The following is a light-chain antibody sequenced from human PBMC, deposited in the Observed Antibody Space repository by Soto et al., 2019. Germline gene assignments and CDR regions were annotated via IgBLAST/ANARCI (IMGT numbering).Light chain of an antibody. CDR2: EIS. J-gene: IGLJ2*01. Sequence: QSVLTQPASVSESPGQSITISCTGTSSDVGASDFVSWYQQHPGKAPELIIYEISNRPSGVSSRFSGSKSGNTASLTISGLQAEDESDYYCSSYTTSPTLVFGGGTKVTVL. V-gene: IGLV2-14*01. CDR1: SSDVGASDF. CDR3: SSYTTSPTLV.